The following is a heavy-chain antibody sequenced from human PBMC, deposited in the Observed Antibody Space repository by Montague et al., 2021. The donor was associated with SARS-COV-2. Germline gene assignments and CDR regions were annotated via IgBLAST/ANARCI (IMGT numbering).Heavy chain of an antibody. CDR2: INHSGST. CDR3: ARGARQGYGFRLGSFDS. Sequence: SETLSLTCAVYGGSFSGYYWNWIRRPPGKGLEWIGEINHSGSTNYNPSLKSRVTMSVDTSKNQFSLKLSSVTAADTAVYYCARGARQGYGFRLGSFDSWGQGTPV. CDR1: GGSFSGYY. V-gene: IGHV4-34*01. J-gene: IGHJ4*02. D-gene: IGHD3-10*01.